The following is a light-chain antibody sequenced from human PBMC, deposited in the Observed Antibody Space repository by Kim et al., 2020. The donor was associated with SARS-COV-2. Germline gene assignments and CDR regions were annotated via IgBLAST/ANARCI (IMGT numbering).Light chain of an antibody. V-gene: IGLV2-14*03. CDR2: NVN. J-gene: IGLJ1*01. CDR1: SSDVGGYKY. Sequence: QSALTQPASVSGSPGQSITISCAGTSSDVGGYKYVSWYQQHPGKAPKLIVTNVNKRPSGVSDRFSGSKSGNTASLNISGLQAEDEADYYCSSYFKGNTPFVFGTGTQLTVL. CDR3: SSYFKGNTPFV.